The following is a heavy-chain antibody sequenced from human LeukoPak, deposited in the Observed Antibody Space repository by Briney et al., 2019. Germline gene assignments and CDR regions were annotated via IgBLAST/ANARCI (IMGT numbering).Heavy chain of an antibody. Sequence: PGGSLRLSCAASGFTFNYYWLTWVRQAPGKGLEWVANIQQDGSEKYYVDSVKGRFTISRDNSKNTLYLQMNSLRAEDTAVYYCAKDLTGSSWTFDYWGQATLVTVSS. CDR3: AKDLTGSSWTFDY. V-gene: IGHV3-7*01. CDR1: GFTFNYYW. CDR2: IQQDGSEK. J-gene: IGHJ4*02. D-gene: IGHD6-13*01.